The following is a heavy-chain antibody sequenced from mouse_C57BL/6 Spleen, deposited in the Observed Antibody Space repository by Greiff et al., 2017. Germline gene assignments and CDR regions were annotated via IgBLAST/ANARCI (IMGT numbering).Heavy chain of an antibody. Sequence: EVQLKESGAELVRPGASVKLSCTASGFNIKDDYMHWVKQRPEQGLEWIGWIDPENGDTEYASKFQGKATITADTSSNTAYLQLSSLTSEDTAVYYCTTDYDAWCAYWGQGTLVTVSA. D-gene: IGHD2-4*01. V-gene: IGHV14-4*01. CDR3: TTDYDAWCAY. J-gene: IGHJ3*01. CDR2: IDPENGDT. CDR1: GFNIKDDY.